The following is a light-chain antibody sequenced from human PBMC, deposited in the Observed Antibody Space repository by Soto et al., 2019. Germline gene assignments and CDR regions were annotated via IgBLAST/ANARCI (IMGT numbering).Light chain of an antibody. CDR1: QSVSSY. Sequence: EIVLTQSPATLSLSPGERATLSCRASQSVSSYLAWYRQKPGQAPRLLIYDASNRATGIPARFSGSGSGTDFTLTISSLEPEDFAVYYCQQRSNWLWTFGQGTKVDI. CDR2: DAS. V-gene: IGKV3-11*01. CDR3: QQRSNWLWT. J-gene: IGKJ1*01.